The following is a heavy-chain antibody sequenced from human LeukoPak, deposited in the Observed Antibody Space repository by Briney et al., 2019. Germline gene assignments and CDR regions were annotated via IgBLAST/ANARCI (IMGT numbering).Heavy chain of an antibody. V-gene: IGHV1-69*04. J-gene: IGHJ4*02. CDR3: ARVVSVSGTDQFDY. CDR2: IIPILGIA. Sequence: SVKVSCKASGGNFSIYAISWVRQAPGQGVEWMGRIIPILGIANYAQKFQGRVTITADKSTSTAYMELSSLRSEDTAVYYCARVVSVSGTDQFDYWGRGTLVTVSS. CDR1: GGNFSIYA. D-gene: IGHD6-19*01.